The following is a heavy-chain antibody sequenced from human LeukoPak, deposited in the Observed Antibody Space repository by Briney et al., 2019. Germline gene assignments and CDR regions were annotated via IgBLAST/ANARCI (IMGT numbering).Heavy chain of an antibody. CDR1: GYSISNGHY. CDR2: ISHTGSS. V-gene: IGHV4-38-2*02. Sequence: SETLSLTCTVSGYSISNGHYWGWIRQPPGKGLEWIGSISHTGSSYYNPSLKSRVTISVDTSKNQFSLKLSSVTAADTAVYYCARDGSYYVGYFDYWGQGTLVTVSS. CDR3: ARDGSYYVGYFDY. D-gene: IGHD1-26*01. J-gene: IGHJ4*02.